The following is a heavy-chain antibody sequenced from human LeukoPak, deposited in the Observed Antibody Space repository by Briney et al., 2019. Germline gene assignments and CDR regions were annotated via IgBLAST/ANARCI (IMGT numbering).Heavy chain of an antibody. V-gene: IGHV3-23*01. CDR1: GFTFSSYA. J-gene: IGHJ4*02. D-gene: IGHD6-19*01. CDR3: AKDRRIAVLYD. CDR2: ISGSGGST. Sequence: GGSLRLSCAASGFTFSSYAMSWVRQARGKGLEWVSAISGSGGSTYYADSVKGRFTISRDNSKNTLYLQMNSLRAEDTAVYYCAKDRRIAVLYDWGQGTLVTVSS.